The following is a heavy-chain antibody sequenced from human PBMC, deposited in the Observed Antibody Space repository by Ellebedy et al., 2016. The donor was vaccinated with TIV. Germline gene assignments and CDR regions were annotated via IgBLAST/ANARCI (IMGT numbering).Heavy chain of an antibody. J-gene: IGHJ3*02. CDR2: IKHDGSEK. CDR3: AKDGDEWFGDDAFDI. V-gene: IGHV3-7*05. Sequence: GESLKISCAASGFTFSSYWMSWVRQAPGKGLEWVANIKHDGSEKYYVDSVKGRFTISRDNSKNTLYLQMNSLRAEDTAVYYCAKDGDEWFGDDAFDIWGQGTMVTVSS. CDR1: GFTFSSYW. D-gene: IGHD3-10*01.